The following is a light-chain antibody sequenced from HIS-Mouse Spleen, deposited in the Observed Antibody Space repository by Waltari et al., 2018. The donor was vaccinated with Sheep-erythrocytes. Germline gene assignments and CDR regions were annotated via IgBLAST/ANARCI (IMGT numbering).Light chain of an antibody. CDR3: CSYAGSYNHV. CDR2: DVS. V-gene: IGLV2-11*01. Sequence: QSALTQPRSVSGSPGQSVTISCTGTSSDVGGYNYVSWYQQHPGKAPKHMIYDVSKRPSWGPDRFSGSNAGNTASLTISGLQAEDEADYYCCSYAGSYNHVFATGTKVTVL. CDR1: SSDVGGYNY. J-gene: IGLJ1*01.